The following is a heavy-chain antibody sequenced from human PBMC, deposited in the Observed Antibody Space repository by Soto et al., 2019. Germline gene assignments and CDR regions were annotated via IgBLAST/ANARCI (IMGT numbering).Heavy chain of an antibody. V-gene: IGHV1-2*02. D-gene: IGHD1-1*01. CDR3: ARAGLTTLELAIIY. CDR2: IHPNSGVT. CDR1: RYTFTDYY. Sequence: QVQLVQSGAEVKQPGASVKVSCKASRYTFTDYYMHWVRQSPGQGLEWMGWIHPNSGVTKFPQKFQGRVIMTRDTSISAVYMELSRLTSDDTAVYYSARAGLTTLELAIIYWGQGTLVTVSS. J-gene: IGHJ4*02.